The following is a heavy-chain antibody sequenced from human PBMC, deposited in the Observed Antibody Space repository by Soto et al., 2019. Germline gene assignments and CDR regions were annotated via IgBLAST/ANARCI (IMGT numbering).Heavy chain of an antibody. CDR2: IRSKAYGGAT. V-gene: IGHV3-49*03. Sequence: SLRLSCTASGFTFGDYAMSWSRQAPGKGLEWVGFIRSKAYGGATEYAASVKGRFTISRDDSKSIAYLQMNSLKTEDTAVYYCTRDSIDSSGYYYSGYWGQGTLVTVSS. CDR1: GFTFGDYA. D-gene: IGHD3-22*01. CDR3: TRDSIDSSGYYYSGY. J-gene: IGHJ4*02.